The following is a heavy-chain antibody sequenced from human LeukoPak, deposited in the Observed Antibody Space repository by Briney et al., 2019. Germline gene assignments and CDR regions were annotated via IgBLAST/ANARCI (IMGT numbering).Heavy chain of an antibody. CDR3: ARVPSFYDYVWGSYRSGAFDI. CDR2: IYYSGST. Sequence: SETLSLTCTVSGGSISSYYWSWIRQPPGKGLEWIGYIYYSGSTNYNPSLKSRVTISVDTSKNQFSLKLSSVTAADTAVYYCARVPSFYDYVWGSYRSGAFDIWGQGTMVTVSS. J-gene: IGHJ3*02. CDR1: GGSISSYY. D-gene: IGHD3-16*02. V-gene: IGHV4-59*01.